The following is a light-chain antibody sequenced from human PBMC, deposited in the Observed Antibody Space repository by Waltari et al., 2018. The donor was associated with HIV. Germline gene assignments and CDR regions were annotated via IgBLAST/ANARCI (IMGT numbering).Light chain of an antibody. CDR3: AVWDDTPKGL. J-gene: IGLJ2*01. V-gene: IGLV1-44*01. CDR2: GDT. Sequence: QSMLAQPPSVSGTPGQRVIISCSGGSSNIGKNIVNWYQQFPGTAPNLVIYGDTQRPSGVPDRFSGSKSGTSASLAISGLQSEDEADYYCAVWDDTPKGLFGGGTKLTV. CDR1: SSNIGKNI.